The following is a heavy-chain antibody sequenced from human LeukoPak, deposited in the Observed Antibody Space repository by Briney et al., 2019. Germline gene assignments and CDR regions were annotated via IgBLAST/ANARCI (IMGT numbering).Heavy chain of an antibody. J-gene: IGHJ6*03. CDR3: ARGGSDYDFWSGYRYYYYMDV. V-gene: IGHV1-69*05. Sequence: VASVKVSCKASGGTFSSYAISWVRQAPGQGLEWMGGIIPIFGTANYAQKLQGRVTITTDESTSTAYMELSSLRSEDTAVYYCARGGSDYDFWSGYRYYYYMDVWGKGTTVTVSS. D-gene: IGHD3-3*01. CDR1: GGTFSSYA. CDR2: IIPIFGTA.